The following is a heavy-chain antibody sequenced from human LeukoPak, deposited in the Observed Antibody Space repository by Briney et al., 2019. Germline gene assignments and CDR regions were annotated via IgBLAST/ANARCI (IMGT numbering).Heavy chain of an antibody. Sequence: GGSLRLSCAASGFTFSSYAMRWVRQAPGKGMEWVSAIICSCRSTYYAHSVKGRFSISRDNSKPTLYLQMNSLRAEDTAVYYCAKDYYDFWSRLDYWGQGTLVTVSS. CDR1: GFTFSSYA. CDR2: IICSCRST. V-gene: IGHV3-23*01. J-gene: IGHJ4*02. D-gene: IGHD3-3*01. CDR3: AKDYYDFWSRLDY.